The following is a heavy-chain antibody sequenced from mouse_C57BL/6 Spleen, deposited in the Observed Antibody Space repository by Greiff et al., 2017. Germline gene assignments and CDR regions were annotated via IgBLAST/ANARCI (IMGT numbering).Heavy chain of an antibody. CDR1: GYTFTSYW. V-gene: IGHV1-64*01. CDR2: IHPNSGST. Sequence: QVQLQQSGAELVKPGASVKLSCKASGYTFTSYWMHWVKQRPGQGLEWIGMIHPNSGSTNYNEKFKSKATLTVDKSSSTAYMQLSSLTSEDSAVYYCARVYGSSFLAYWGQGTLVTVSA. J-gene: IGHJ3*01. D-gene: IGHD1-1*01. CDR3: ARVYGSSFLAY.